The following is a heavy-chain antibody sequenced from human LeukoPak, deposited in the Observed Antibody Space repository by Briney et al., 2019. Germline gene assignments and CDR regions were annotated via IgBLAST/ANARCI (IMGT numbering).Heavy chain of an antibody. J-gene: IGHJ4*02. D-gene: IGHD3-3*01. CDR2: ISGSGGST. CDR1: GFTFSSYA. Sequence: GASLRLSCAASGFTFSSYAMSWVRQAPGKGLEWVSAISGSGGSTYYADSVKGRFTISRDNSKNTLYLQMNSLRAEDTAVYYCAKDRDVLRFLEWLLFLDYWGQGTLVTVSS. V-gene: IGHV3-23*01. CDR3: AKDRDVLRFLEWLLFLDY.